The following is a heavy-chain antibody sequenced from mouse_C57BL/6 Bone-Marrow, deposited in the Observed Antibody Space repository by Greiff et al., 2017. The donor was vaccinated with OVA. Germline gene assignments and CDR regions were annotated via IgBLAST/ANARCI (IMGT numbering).Heavy chain of an antibody. CDR2: INPNNGGT. J-gene: IGHJ1*03. V-gene: IGHV1-18*01. CDR1: GYTFTDYN. CDR3: ARRYYYASYFDV. D-gene: IGHD1-1*01. Sequence: EVQLQESGPELVKPGASVKIPCKASGYTFTDYNMDWVKQSHGKSLEWIGDINPNNGGTIYNQKFKGKATLTVDKSSSTAYMGLRSLTSEDTAVYYCARRYYYASYFDVWGTGTTVTVSS.